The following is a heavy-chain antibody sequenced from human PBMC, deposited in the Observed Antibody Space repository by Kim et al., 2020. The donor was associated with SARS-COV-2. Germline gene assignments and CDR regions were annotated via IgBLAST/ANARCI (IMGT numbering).Heavy chain of an antibody. V-gene: IGHV7-4-1*02. CDR1: GYTFTSYA. CDR3: ARDPFTIFGVVIQGYYYGMDV. Sequence: ASVKVSCKASGYTFTSYAMNWVRQAPGQGLEWMGWINTNTGNPTYAQGFTGRFVFSLDTSVSTAYLQISSLKAEDTAVYYCARDPFTIFGVVIQGYYYGMDVWGQGTTVTVSS. CDR2: INTNTGNP. D-gene: IGHD3-3*01. J-gene: IGHJ6*02.